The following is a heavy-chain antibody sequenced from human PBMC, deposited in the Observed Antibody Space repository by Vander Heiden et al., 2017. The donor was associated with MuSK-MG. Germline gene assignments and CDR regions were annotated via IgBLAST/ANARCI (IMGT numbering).Heavy chain of an antibody. Sequence: QVQLQQWGAGLLKPSETLSLTCAVYGGSFSGYYWSWIRQPPGKGLEWSGEINHSGSTNYNPSLKSRVTISVDTSKNQFSLKLSSVTAADTAVYYCARGRDPNYFDYWGQGTLVTVSS. CDR3: ARGRDPNYFDY. CDR2: INHSGST. J-gene: IGHJ4*02. V-gene: IGHV4-34*01. CDR1: GGSFSGYY.